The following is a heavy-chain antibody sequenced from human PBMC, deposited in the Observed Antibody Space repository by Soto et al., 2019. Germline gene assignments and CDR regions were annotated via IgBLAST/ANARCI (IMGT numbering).Heavy chain of an antibody. D-gene: IGHD2-15*01. J-gene: IGHJ4*02. CDR3: ARAPVVVIAAAYFDS. CDR2: ISPYNGNT. CDR1: DYAFTSYT. V-gene: IGHV1-18*01. Sequence: QVQLVQSGAEVKKPGASVKVSCKASDYAFTSYTITWVRQAPGQGLEWMGWISPYNGNTDYAQKLQGRVTMTTDTSTSTAYMELRGLRSDDTAVYYCARAPVVVIAAAYFDSWGQGTLVTVSS.